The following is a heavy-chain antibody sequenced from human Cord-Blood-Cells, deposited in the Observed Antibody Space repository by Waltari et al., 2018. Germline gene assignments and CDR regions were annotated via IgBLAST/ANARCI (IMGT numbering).Heavy chain of an antibody. J-gene: IGHJ6*02. CDR2: IIPIFGTA. CDR3: ASHYDSSGYYYYYGMDV. Sequence: QVQLVQSGAEVKKPGSSVKVSCKASGGTFSSYAISWVRQAPGQGLEWMGGIIPIFGTANYAQKFQGRVTITADESTSTAYMELSSLRSEDMAVYYCASHYDSSGYYYYYGMDVWGQGTTVTVSS. D-gene: IGHD3-22*01. CDR1: GGTFSSYA. V-gene: IGHV1-69*01.